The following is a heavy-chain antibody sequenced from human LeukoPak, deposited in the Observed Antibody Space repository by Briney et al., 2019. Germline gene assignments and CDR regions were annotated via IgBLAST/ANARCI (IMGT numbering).Heavy chain of an antibody. CDR1: GFTFSDYS. Sequence: GGSLRLSCAASGFTFSDYSMNWVRQTPRKGLEWVSCISGSGSYIYYADSVKGRFTISRDNAKNSLYLQMNSLGAEDTAVYYCAREGLEDYYYYMDVWGKGTTVTISS. CDR2: ISGSGSYI. V-gene: IGHV3-21*04. J-gene: IGHJ6*03. D-gene: IGHD3-16*01. CDR3: AREGLEDYYYYMDV.